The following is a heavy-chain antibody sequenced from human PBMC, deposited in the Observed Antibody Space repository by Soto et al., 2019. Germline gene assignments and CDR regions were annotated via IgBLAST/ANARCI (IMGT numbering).Heavy chain of an antibody. J-gene: IGHJ4*02. Sequence: SETLSLTCAVSGGPISSGGYSWSWIRQPPGKGLEWIGYIYHSGSTYYNPSLKSRVTISVDRSKNQLSLKLSSVTAADTAVYYCARGRDGYNSKSPYSFDYWGQGTLVTVSS. CDR3: ARGRDGYNSKSPYSFDY. V-gene: IGHV4-30-2*01. D-gene: IGHD5-12*01. CDR1: GGPISSGGYS. CDR2: IYHSGST.